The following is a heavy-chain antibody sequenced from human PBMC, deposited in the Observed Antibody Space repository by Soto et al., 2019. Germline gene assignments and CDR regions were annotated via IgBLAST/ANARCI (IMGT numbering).Heavy chain of an antibody. CDR3: ARVSSGHQDEY. CDR1: GGTFSSYA. J-gene: IGHJ4*02. V-gene: IGHV1-69*01. CDR2: IIPIFGTA. D-gene: IGHD6-25*01. Sequence: QVQLVQSGAEVKKPGSSVKVSCKASGGTFSSYAISWVRQAPGQGLEWMGGIIPIFGTANYEQKFQGRVTITEDETTSTAQLGLSRLRSDETAVYFCARVSSGHQDEYWGQGTLVTVSS.